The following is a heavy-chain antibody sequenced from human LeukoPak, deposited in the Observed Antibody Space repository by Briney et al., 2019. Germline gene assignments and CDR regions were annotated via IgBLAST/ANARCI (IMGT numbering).Heavy chain of an antibody. Sequence: PSETLSLTCTVSGGSISNYYWNWIRLPPEKGLEWIGSFSNSGRTNSNPSLKTRVTISVHTSKNQFSLRLTSVTAADTAVYYCARSSYYDDAFDFWGQGTLVTVSS. CDR2: FSNSGRT. V-gene: IGHV4-59*01. CDR3: ARSSYYDDAFDF. D-gene: IGHD3-22*01. J-gene: IGHJ4*02. CDR1: GGSISNYY.